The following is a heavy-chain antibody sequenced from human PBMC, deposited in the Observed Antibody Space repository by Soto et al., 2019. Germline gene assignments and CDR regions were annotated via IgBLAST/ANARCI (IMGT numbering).Heavy chain of an antibody. J-gene: IGHJ4*02. Sequence: QVQLVESGGGVVQPGRSLRLSCAASGFTFSSYAMHWVRQAPGKGLEWVAVISYDGSNKYYADSVKGRFTISRDNSKNTLYLQMNSLRAEDTAVYYCARDEYYDMLTCIDYWGQGTLVTVSS. CDR3: ARDEYYDMLTCIDY. CDR2: ISYDGSNK. D-gene: IGHD3-9*01. V-gene: IGHV3-30-3*01. CDR1: GFTFSSYA.